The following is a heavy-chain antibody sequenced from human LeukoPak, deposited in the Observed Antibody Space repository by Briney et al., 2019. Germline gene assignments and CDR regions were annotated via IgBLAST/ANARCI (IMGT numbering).Heavy chain of an antibody. CDR2: ISWNSGSI. CDR3: AKDADTSYGDYVH. V-gene: IGHV3-9*01. J-gene: IGHJ4*02. D-gene: IGHD4-17*01. Sequence: GGSLRLSCAASGFTFSADAMNWVRQAPGKGLEWVSGISWNSGSIGYADSVKGRFTISRDNAKNSLYLQMNSLRAEDTALYYCAKDADTSYGDYVHWGQGTLVTVSS. CDR1: GFTFSADA.